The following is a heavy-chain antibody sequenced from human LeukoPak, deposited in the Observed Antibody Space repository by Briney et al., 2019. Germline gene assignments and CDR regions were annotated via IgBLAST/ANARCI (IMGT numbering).Heavy chain of an antibody. Sequence: GASVKVSCKASGGTLSSYAISWVRQAPGQGLEWMGRIIPILGIANYAQKFQGRVTITADKSTSTAYMELSSLRSEDTAVYYCARDSREEYYYGSGSYYLDYWGQGTLVTVSS. CDR2: IIPILGIA. CDR3: ARDSREEYYYGSGSYYLDY. V-gene: IGHV1-69*04. D-gene: IGHD3-10*01. J-gene: IGHJ4*02. CDR1: GGTLSSYA.